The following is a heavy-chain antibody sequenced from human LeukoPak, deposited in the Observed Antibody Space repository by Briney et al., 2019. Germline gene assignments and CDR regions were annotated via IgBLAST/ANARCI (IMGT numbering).Heavy chain of an antibody. CDR1: GFTFSTYG. CDR3: AKDSILDH. J-gene: IGHJ4*02. Sequence: GGSLRLSCAASGFTFSTYGMHWVRQAPGKGLEWLAVIAYDGSYEYYADSVKGRFSISRDDSKKTVYLQMNSLRPEDTALYYCAKDSILDHWGQGTLVTVSS. V-gene: IGHV3-30*18. CDR2: IAYDGSYE.